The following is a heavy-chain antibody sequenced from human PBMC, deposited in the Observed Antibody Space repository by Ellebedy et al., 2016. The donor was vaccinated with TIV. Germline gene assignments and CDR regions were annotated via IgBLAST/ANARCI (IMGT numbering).Heavy chain of an antibody. CDR3: ARYPNPRPHYFDY. Sequence: GESLKISXTGSGFTFSAPWMSWVRQAPGKGLEWVANIKQDGSEKYYVDSVKGRFTISRDNAKSSLYLQMNSLNAEDTAVYYCARYPNPRPHYFDYWGQGTLVTVSS. J-gene: IGHJ4*02. V-gene: IGHV3-7*03. CDR2: IKQDGSEK. CDR1: GFTFSAPW.